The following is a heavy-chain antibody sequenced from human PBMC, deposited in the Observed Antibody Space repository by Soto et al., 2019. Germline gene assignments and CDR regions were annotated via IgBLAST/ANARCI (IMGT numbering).Heavy chain of an antibody. Sequence: SVKVSCKASGYTFTSYGISWVRQAPGQGLEWMGWISAYNGNTNYAQKLQGRVTMTTDTSTSTAYMELRSLRSDDTAVYYCARVSGSYYRDAFDIWGQGTMVTVSS. V-gene: IGHV1-18*04. CDR1: GYTFTSYG. J-gene: IGHJ3*02. D-gene: IGHD1-26*01. CDR3: ARVSGSYYRDAFDI. CDR2: ISAYNGNT.